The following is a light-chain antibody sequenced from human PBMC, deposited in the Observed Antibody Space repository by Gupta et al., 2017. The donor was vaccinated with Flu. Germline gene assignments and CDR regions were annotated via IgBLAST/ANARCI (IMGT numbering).Light chain of an antibody. J-gene: IGKJ1*01. CDR1: QSVSSSY. V-gene: IGKV3-20*01. CDR3: QQYGSTTWT. Sequence: EIVLTQSPGTLSLSPGERATLYCRASQSVSSSYLAWYQQKPGQAPRLLIYGASSGSGTDFTLTISRLEPEDFAVYYCQQYGSTTWTFGQGTKVEIK. CDR2: GAS.